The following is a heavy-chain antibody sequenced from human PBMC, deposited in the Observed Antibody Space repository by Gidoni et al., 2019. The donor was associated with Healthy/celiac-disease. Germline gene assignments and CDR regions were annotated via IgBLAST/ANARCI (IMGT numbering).Heavy chain of an antibody. CDR1: GGSFSGYS. CDR2: INHSGST. Sequence: QVQLQQWGAGLLKPSETLSLTCAVYGGSFSGYSWSWIRQPPGKGLEWIGEINHSGSTNYNPSLKSRVTISVDTSKNQFSLKLSSVTAADTAVYYCARGKGDIVVVPAARRRVWFDPWGQGTLVTVSS. V-gene: IGHV4-34*01. CDR3: ARGKGDIVVVPAARRRVWFDP. J-gene: IGHJ5*02. D-gene: IGHD2-2*01.